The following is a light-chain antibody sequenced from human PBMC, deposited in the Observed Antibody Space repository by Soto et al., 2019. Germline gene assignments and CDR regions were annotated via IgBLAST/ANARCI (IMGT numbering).Light chain of an antibody. CDR3: QQRSNWPPFT. CDR1: QSFSSY. J-gene: IGKJ3*01. Sequence: EIVLTQSPATLSLSPGERATLSCRASQSFSSYLAWYQQKPGQAPRLLIYDASNRATGIPARFSGSGSGTDFTLTISSLEPEHFAVYYCQQRSNWPPFTFGPGTKVDI. V-gene: IGKV3-11*01. CDR2: DAS.